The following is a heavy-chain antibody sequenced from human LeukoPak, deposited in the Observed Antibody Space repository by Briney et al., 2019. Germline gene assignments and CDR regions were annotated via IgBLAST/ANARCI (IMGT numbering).Heavy chain of an antibody. D-gene: IGHD3-3*01. Sequence: EASLKVSCKAYGYTFTGYYMHWVRQAPGQGLEWMGWINPNNGGTKYEQKFQGRVTMTRNTSISTGYMELSRLTSDDTAVYCCAVWKGYVDFWSGPFDYWGQGTLATVSS. CDR1: GYTFTGYY. V-gene: IGHV1-2*02. CDR3: AVWKGYVDFWSGPFDY. CDR2: INPNNGGT. J-gene: IGHJ4*02.